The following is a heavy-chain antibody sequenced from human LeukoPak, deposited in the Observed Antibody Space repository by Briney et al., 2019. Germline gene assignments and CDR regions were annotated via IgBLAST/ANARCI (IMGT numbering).Heavy chain of an antibody. CDR2: MNPNSGNT. CDR3: ARLGDNGAFDI. Sequence: PAASVKVSCKASGYTFTGYFMYWVRQAPGQGLEWMGWMNPNSGNTGYAQKFQGRVTITRNTSISTAYMELSSLRSEDTAVYYCARLGDNGAFDIWGQGTMVTVSS. D-gene: IGHD2-21*01. J-gene: IGHJ3*02. V-gene: IGHV1-8*03. CDR1: GYTFTGYF.